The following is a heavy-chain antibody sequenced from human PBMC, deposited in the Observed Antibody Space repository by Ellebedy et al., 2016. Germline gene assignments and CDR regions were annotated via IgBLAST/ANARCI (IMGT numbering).Heavy chain of an antibody. Sequence: GGSLRLXXAASGFTFSSYAMSWVRQAPGKGLEWVSAISGSGGSTYYADSVKGRFTISRDNSKNTLYLQMNSLRAEDTAVYYCAKGSVATFSYFDYWGQGTLVTVSS. CDR2: ISGSGGST. J-gene: IGHJ4*02. CDR1: GFTFSSYA. V-gene: IGHV3-23*01. D-gene: IGHD5-12*01. CDR3: AKGSVATFSYFDY.